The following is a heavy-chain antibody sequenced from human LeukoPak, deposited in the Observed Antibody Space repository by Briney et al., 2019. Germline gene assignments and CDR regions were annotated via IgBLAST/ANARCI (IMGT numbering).Heavy chain of an antibody. J-gene: IGHJ6*02. D-gene: IGHD3-22*01. V-gene: IGHV3-23*01. CDR3: AKYGVSYYYDSSGYFHGDV. Sequence: PGGSLRLSCAASGFTFSSYAMSWVRQAPGKGLEWVSAISGSGGSTYYADSVKGRFTISRDNSKNTLYLQMNSLRAEDTAVYYCAKYGVSYYYDSSGYFHGDVWGQGTTVTVSS. CDR1: GFTFSSYA. CDR2: ISGSGGST.